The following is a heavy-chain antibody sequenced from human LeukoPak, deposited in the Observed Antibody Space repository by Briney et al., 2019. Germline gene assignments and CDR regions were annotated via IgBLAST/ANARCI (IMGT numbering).Heavy chain of an antibody. CDR3: ARVPLHYDFWSGHGGWFDP. J-gene: IGHJ5*02. V-gene: IGHV4-38-2*02. Sequence: SETLSLTCTVSGYSISSGYYWGWIRQPPGKGLEWIGSIYHSGSTYYNPSLKSRVTISVDTSKNQFSLKLSSVTAADTAVYYCARVPLHYDFWSGHGGWFDPWGQGTLVTVSS. CDR2: IYHSGST. CDR1: GYSISSGYY. D-gene: IGHD3-3*01.